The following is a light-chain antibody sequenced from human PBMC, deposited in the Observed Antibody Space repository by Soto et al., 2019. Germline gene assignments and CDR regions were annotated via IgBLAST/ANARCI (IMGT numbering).Light chain of an antibody. Sequence: QSVLTQPASVSGSPGQSIAISCTGTSSDVGGYSYVSWYQQQPGKAPKLMISDVSNRPSGVSDRFSGSKSGDTASLTISGLQAEDEADYSCASYTTSSTYVFGTGTKATVL. CDR3: ASYTTSSTYV. V-gene: IGLV2-14*01. CDR2: DVS. J-gene: IGLJ1*01. CDR1: SSDVGGYSY.